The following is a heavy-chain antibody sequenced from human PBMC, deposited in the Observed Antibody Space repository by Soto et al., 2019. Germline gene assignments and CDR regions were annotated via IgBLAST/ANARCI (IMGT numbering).Heavy chain of an antibody. D-gene: IGHD2-2*01. CDR2: IYTSGST. V-gene: IGHV4-4*07. CDR1: GGSISSYY. J-gene: IGHJ6*02. Sequence: QVQLQESGPGLVKPSETLSLTCTVSGGSISSYYWSWIRQPAGKGLEWIGRIYTSGSTNYNPSLKIRVTMSVDTSKNQFSLKLSSVTAADTAVYYCARIPPGYCSSTSCHDVYYYYGMDVWGQGTTVTVSS. CDR3: ARIPPGYCSSTSCHDVYYYYGMDV.